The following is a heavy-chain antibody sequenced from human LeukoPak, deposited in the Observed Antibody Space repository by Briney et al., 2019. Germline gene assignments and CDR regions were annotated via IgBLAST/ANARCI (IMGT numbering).Heavy chain of an antibody. CDR2: IISSGSTI. CDR3: ARSRRGIDAFDL. J-gene: IGHJ3*01. D-gene: IGHD1-14*01. Sequence: GGSLRLSCSASGFTFSDYYMSWIRQAPGKGLEWVSYIISSGSTIYYADSVKGRFTISRDNAKNSLYLQMNSLRAEDTAVYHCARSRRGIDAFDLWGQGTMVTVSS. CDR1: GFTFSDYY. V-gene: IGHV3-11*04.